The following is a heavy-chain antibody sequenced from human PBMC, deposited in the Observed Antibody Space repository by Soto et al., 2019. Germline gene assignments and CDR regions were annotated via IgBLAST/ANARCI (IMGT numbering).Heavy chain of an antibody. Sequence: ASVKVSFKASGGTFSSYAISWVRQAPGQGLEWMGGIIPIFGTANYAQKFQGRVTSTADESRSTAYMELSSLRSEDTAVYYCARGLPTVKRYYHDSGSKKYYYYGMDVWGQGTTVTVS. D-gene: IGHD3-10*01. V-gene: IGHV1-69*01. CDR2: IIPIFGTA. CDR1: GGTFSSYA. CDR3: ARGLPTVKRYYHDSGSKKYYYYGMDV. J-gene: IGHJ6*02.